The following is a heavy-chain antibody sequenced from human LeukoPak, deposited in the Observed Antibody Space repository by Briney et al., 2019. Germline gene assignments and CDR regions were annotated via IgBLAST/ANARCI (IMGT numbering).Heavy chain of an antibody. CDR2: VNPNSGNT. V-gene: IGHV1-8*01. CDR1: GYTFTSYD. J-gene: IGHJ6*02. Sequence: ASVKVSCKASGYTFTSYDINWVRQATGQGLEWMGWVNPNSGNTGYAQKFQGRVTMTRNTSISTAYMELSSLRSEDTAVYYCARTSVYYSDYYGMDVWGQGTTVTVSS. CDR3: ARTSVYYSDYYGMDV. D-gene: IGHD3-10*01.